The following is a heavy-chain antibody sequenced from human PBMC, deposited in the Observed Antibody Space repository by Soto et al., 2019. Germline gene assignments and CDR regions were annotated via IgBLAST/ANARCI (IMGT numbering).Heavy chain of an antibody. CDR1: GDTFKNCV. V-gene: IGHV1-69*01. D-gene: IGHD3-10*01. CDR2: IIPLFGTT. Sequence: QVQVVQSGVEVRRPGSSVKVSCKASGDTFKNCVISWVRQAPGQGLEWVGGIIPLFGTTDFAQRFQGRLTITTDESTTTAYMELSRLRSEDTATYYCAAELGFGKLSVVWGQGTTVIVCS. J-gene: IGHJ6*02. CDR3: AAELGFGKLSVV.